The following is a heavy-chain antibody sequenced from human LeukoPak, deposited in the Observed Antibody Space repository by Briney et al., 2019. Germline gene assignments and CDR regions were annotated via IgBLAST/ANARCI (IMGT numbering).Heavy chain of an antibody. CDR3: AKEGIGNYYDSSGYLRDAFDI. J-gene: IGHJ3*02. CDR2: INSDGSST. CDR1: GFTFSSYW. D-gene: IGHD3-22*01. V-gene: IGHV3-74*01. Sequence: GGSLRLSCAASGFTFSSYWMHWVRQAPGKGLVWVSRINSDGSSTSYADSVKGRFIISRDNSKNTLYLQMNSLRAEDTAVYYCAKEGIGNYYDSSGYLRDAFDIWGQGTMVTVSS.